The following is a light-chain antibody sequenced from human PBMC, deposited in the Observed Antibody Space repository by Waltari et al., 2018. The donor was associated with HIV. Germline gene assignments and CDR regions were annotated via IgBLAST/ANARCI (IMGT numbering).Light chain of an antibody. Sequence: ENVLTQSPGTLSLSPGEIATLSCRASQSVSSSYLAWYQQKPGQAPRLLIYGASSRATGIPDRFSGSGSGTDFTLTISRLEPEDFAVYYCQQYGSSPLFGQGTKVEIK. J-gene: IGKJ1*01. CDR1: QSVSSSY. CDR3: QQYGSSPL. V-gene: IGKV3-20*01. CDR2: GAS.